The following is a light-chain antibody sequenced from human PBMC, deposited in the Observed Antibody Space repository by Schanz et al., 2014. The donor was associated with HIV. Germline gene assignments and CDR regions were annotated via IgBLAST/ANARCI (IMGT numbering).Light chain of an antibody. J-gene: IGLJ2*01. Sequence: QSALTQPASVSGSPGQSIAISCTGTNSDIGAYNYVSWYQQHPGKVPKLMIYDVSNRPSGVPDRFSGSRSGTSASLAISGLQSEDEADYYCSSYTTSSTLVFGGGTKLTVL. CDR3: SSYTTSSTLV. V-gene: IGLV2-14*03. CDR2: DVS. CDR1: NSDIGAYNY.